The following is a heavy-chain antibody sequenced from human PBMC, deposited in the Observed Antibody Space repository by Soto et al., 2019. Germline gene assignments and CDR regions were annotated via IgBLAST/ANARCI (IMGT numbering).Heavy chain of an antibody. V-gene: IGHV4-59*01. D-gene: IGHD6-19*01. CDR3: ARQEAVPGTPFDS. CDR2: VYSSGST. Sequence: QERLQESGPGLVKPSETLSLTCSVSGGSINGYYWNWIRQPPGKGLEWLGNVYSSGSTHYNPSLEARLTISVDTSKKQISLKLRSVTAADTAVYYCARQEAVPGTPFDSWGQGTLVSVSS. CDR1: GGSINGYY. J-gene: IGHJ4*02.